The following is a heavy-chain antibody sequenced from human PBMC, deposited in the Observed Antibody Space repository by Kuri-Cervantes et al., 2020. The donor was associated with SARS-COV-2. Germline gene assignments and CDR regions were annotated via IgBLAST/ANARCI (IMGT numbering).Heavy chain of an antibody. CDR2: IYHSGST. V-gene: IGHV4-38-2*01. D-gene: IGHD6-19*01. J-gene: IGHJ4*02. CDR1: GYSISSGYY. Sequence: ESLKISCAVSGYSISSGYYWGWIRQPPGKGLEWIGSIYHSGSTYYNPSLKSRVTISVDTSKNQFSLRLTSVTAADTALYYCARGQWLGLYFDYWGQGILVTVSS. CDR3: ARGQWLGLYFDY.